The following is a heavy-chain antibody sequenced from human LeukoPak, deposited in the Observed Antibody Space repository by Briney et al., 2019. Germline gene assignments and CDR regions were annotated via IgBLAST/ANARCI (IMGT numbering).Heavy chain of an antibody. V-gene: IGHV4-39*01. CDR2: IYSGRTT. Sequence: SETLSLTCTVSAGSISSSSHLWGWIRQSPGKGLEWIGSIYSGRTTYYNPSLNSRVTISVLTSKNQFSLQLHSVTAADTAVYYCARHDGRGGATMGALDSWGQGSLVTVSS. J-gene: IGHJ4*02. CDR1: AGSISSSSHL. D-gene: IGHD5-12*01. CDR3: ARHDGRGGATMGALDS.